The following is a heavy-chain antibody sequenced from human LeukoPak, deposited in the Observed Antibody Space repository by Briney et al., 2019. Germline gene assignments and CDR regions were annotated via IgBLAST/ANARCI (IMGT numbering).Heavy chain of an antibody. Sequence: QAGGSLRLSCAASGFTVSSNEMSWVRQAPGKGLEWVSSISGGSTYYADSRKGRFTISRDNSKNTLHLQMNSLRAEDTAVYYCNEPLITDNDSCYSPTNYYYYYMDVWGKGTTVTVSS. CDR2: ISGGST. CDR3: NEPLITDNDSCYSPTNYYYYYMDV. CDR1: GFTVSSNE. D-gene: IGHD2-15*01. V-gene: IGHV3-38-3*01. J-gene: IGHJ6*03.